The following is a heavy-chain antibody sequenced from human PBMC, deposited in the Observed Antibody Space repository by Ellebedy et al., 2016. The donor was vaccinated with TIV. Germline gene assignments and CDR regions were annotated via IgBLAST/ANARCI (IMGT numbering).Heavy chain of an antibody. CDR1: GGSISSSSYY. D-gene: IGHD3-22*01. CDR3: ARGLGYYYDSSGYYY. Sequence: SETLSLTXTVSGGSISSSSYYWGWIRQPPGKGLEWIGSIYYSGSTYYNPSLKSRVTISVDTSKNQFSLKLSSVTAADTAVYYCARGLGYYYDSSGYYYWGQGTLVTVSS. CDR2: IYYSGST. J-gene: IGHJ4*02. V-gene: IGHV4-39*01.